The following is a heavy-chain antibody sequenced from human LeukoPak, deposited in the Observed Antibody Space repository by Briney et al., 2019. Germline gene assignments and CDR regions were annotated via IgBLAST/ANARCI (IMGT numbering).Heavy chain of an antibody. V-gene: IGHV1-3*01. D-gene: IGHD6-19*01. J-gene: IGHJ4*02. Sequence: ASVKVSCKASGYTFTSYAMHWVRQAPGQRLEWMGWINAGNGNTKYSQKFQGRVTITRDTSASTAYMELSSLRSEDTAVYYRAREGGYSSGWINWGQGTLVTVSS. CDR3: AREGGYSSGWIN. CDR1: GYTFTSYA. CDR2: INAGNGNT.